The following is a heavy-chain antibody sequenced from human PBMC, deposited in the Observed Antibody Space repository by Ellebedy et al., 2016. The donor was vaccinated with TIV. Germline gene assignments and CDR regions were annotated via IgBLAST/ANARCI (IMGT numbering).Heavy chain of an antibody. CDR3: ARSSVAQYYFDY. CDR2: IIPILGIA. D-gene: IGHD2-15*01. J-gene: IGHJ4*02. V-gene: IGHV1-69*02. Sequence: SVKVSXXASGYTFTGYYMHWVRQAPGQGLEWMGRIIPILGIANYAQKFQGRVTITADKSTSTAYMELSSLRSEDTAVYYCARSSVAQYYFDYWGQGTLVTVSS. CDR1: GYTFTGYY.